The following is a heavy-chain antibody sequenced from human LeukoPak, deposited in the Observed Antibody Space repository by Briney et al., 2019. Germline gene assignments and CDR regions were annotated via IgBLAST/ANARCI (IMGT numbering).Heavy chain of an antibody. CDR3: ARSITMIVVVITRLDY. J-gene: IGHJ4*02. CDR1: GFTFSSYG. V-gene: IGHV3-30*03. D-gene: IGHD3-22*01. CDR2: ISYDGSNK. Sequence: GGSLRLSCAASGFTFSSYGMHWVRQAPGRGLEWVAVISYDGSNKYYADSVKGRFTISRDNSKNTLYLQMNSLRAEDTAVYYCARSITMIVVVITRLDYWGQGTLVTVSS.